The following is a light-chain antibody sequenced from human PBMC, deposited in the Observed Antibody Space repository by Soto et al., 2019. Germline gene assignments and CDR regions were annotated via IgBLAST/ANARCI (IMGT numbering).Light chain of an antibody. CDR2: NNY. CDR1: SSNIGSNN. V-gene: IGLV1-44*01. J-gene: IGLJ3*02. Sequence: QSVLTQSPSASVTPGQRVTISCSGSSSNIGSNNVHWYQQLPGTAPKLLIYNNYQRPSGVPDRFSGSKSGTSASLAISGLQSEDEADYHCAAWDDSLSGWLFGGGTKLTVL. CDR3: AAWDDSLSGWL.